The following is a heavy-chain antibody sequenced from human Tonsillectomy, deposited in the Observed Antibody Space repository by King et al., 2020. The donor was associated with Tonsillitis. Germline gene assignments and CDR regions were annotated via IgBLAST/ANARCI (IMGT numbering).Heavy chain of an antibody. CDR3: AREGGQWQYDY. CDR1: GYSISSGYY. D-gene: IGHD6-19*01. CDR2: IYHSGST. V-gene: IGHV4-38-2*02. J-gene: IGHJ4*02. Sequence: QLQESGPGLVKPSETLSLTCAVSGYSISSGYYWGWIRQPPGKGLEWIGSIYHSGSTYYNPSLKSRVTISVDTSKNQFSLKLSSVTAADPAVYYCAREGGQWQYDYWGQGTLVTVSS.